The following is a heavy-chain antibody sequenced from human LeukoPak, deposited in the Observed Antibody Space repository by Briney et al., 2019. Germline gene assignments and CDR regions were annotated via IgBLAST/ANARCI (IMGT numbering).Heavy chain of an antibody. V-gene: IGHV1-18*01. Sequence: ASVKVSCKASGYTFTSYGISWVRQAPGQGLEWMGWISAYNGNTNYAQKLQGRVTMTTDTSTSTAYMELRSLRSDDTAVYYCATPNYYDTSGYYSPIWGQGTMVTVSS. CDR2: ISAYNGNT. CDR3: ATPNYYDTSGYYSPI. J-gene: IGHJ3*02. D-gene: IGHD3-22*01. CDR1: GYTFTSYG.